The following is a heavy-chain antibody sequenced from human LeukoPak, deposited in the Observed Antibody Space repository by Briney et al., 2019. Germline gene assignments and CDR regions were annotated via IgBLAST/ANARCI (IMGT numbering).Heavy chain of an antibody. CDR1: GGSISSYY. Sequence: PSETLSLTCTVSGGSISSYYWSWIRQPAGKGLEWIGRIYTSGSTNYNPSLKSRLTMSVDTSDNQFSLKLTSMTAADTAVYYCAREVNSSTWRPLDFWGQGTLVTVSS. J-gene: IGHJ4*02. CDR3: AREVNSSTWRPLDF. D-gene: IGHD6-13*01. CDR2: IYTSGST. V-gene: IGHV4-4*07.